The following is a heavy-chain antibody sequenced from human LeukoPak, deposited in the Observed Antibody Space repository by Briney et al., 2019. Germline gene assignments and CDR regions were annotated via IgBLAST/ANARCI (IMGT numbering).Heavy chain of an antibody. CDR3: ARYGAYYDILTGRFDY. CDR2: IYYSGST. V-gene: IGHV4-59*01. CDR1: GGSISSYY. D-gene: IGHD3-9*01. J-gene: IGHJ4*02. Sequence: SETLSLTCTVSGGSISSYYWSWIRQPPGKGLEWIGYIYYSGSTNYNPSLKSRVTISVDTSKNQSSLKLSSVTAADTAVYYCARYGAYYDILTGRFDYWGQGTLVTVSS.